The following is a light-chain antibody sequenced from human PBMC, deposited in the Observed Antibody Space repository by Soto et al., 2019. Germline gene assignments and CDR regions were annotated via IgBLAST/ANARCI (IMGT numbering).Light chain of an antibody. CDR1: QSVSSY. CDR3: QQRSNWPIT. J-gene: IGKJ5*01. CDR2: DAS. V-gene: IGKV3-11*01. Sequence: ESVLTQSPGTPPSSPGERGTLSCRASQSVSSYLAWYQQKPGQAPRLLIYDASNRATGIPARFSGSGSGTDFTLTSSSLEPEDFAVYYCQQRSNWPITFGQGTRLEIK.